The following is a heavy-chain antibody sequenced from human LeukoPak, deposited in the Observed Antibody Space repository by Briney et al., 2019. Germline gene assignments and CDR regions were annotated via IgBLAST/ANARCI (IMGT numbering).Heavy chain of an antibody. Sequence: PSETLSLTCSVSGDSISTSSSYWGWIRQPPGKGLEWIGSIYYSGSTYYNPSLKSRVTISVDTSKNQFSLKLSSVTAADTAVYYCARGNLYGFVLGIPNYYYYYMDVWGKGTTVTVSS. CDR3: ARGNLYGFVLGIPNYYYYYMDV. J-gene: IGHJ6*03. CDR1: GDSISTSSSY. D-gene: IGHD3-10*01. CDR2: IYYSGST. V-gene: IGHV4-39*07.